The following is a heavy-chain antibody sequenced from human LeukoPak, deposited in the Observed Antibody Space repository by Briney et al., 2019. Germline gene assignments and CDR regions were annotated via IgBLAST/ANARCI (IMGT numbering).Heavy chain of an antibody. V-gene: IGHV3-23*01. CDR2: ISGSGDNT. CDR1: GFTFSGFA. J-gene: IGHJ4*02. Sequence: PGGSLRLSCAASGFTFSGFAMSWVRRTPGKGLEWVSGISGSGDNTLYADSVKGRFTISRDNSKNTLYLQMNSLRAEDTAVYYCARSSYDILTEIPFEYWGQGTLVTVSS. CDR3: ARSSYDILTEIPFEY. D-gene: IGHD3-9*01.